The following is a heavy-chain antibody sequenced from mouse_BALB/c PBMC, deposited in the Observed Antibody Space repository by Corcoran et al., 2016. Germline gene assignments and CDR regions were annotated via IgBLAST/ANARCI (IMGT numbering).Heavy chain of an antibody. CDR1: GYSFTGYY. D-gene: IGHD1-1*02. J-gene: IGHJ4*01. V-gene: IGHV1S34*01. CDR2: ISCYNGAT. CDR3: ARLGLWGTMDY. Sequence: LVETGASVKLSCKASGYSFTGYYMHWVKQSHGKSLEWIGYISCYNGATSYNQKFKGKATFTVDTSSSTAYMQFNSLTSEDSAVYYCARLGLWGTMDYWGQGTSVTVSS.